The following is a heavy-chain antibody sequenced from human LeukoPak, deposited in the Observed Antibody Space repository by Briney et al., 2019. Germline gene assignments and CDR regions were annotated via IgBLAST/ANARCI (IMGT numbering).Heavy chain of an antibody. Sequence: ASVKVSCKASGYTFTSHYIYWVRQAPGQGLEWMGVINPSGGSTNYAQKFQGRVSTTRDTSTSTVYMELSSLRSEDTAVYYCARAGLSNFRYYYHMDVWGEGTTVTVSS. V-gene: IGHV1-46*01. CDR1: GYTFTSHY. CDR2: INPSGGST. D-gene: IGHD4-11*01. CDR3: ARAGLSNFRYYYHMDV. J-gene: IGHJ6*03.